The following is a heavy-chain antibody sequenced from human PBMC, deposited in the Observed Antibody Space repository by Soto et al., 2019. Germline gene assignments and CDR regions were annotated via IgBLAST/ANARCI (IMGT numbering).Heavy chain of an antibody. Sequence: XXSLSLSCAASGFTFSSNSMGWVRQAPGEGLEWVSAISDGGDRIYYVDSVKGRFTISRDNSKNKLYLQMDSLRAEDTAVYYCVTLALGKFDYWGQGILVTVSS. CDR3: VTLALGKFDY. J-gene: IGHJ4*02. CDR2: ISDGGDRI. V-gene: IGHV3-23*01. D-gene: IGHD1-26*01. CDR1: GFTFSSNS.